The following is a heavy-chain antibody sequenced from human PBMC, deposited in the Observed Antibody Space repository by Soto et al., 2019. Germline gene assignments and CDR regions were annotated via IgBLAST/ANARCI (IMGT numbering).Heavy chain of an antibody. Sequence: ASVKVSCKASGYTFTSYAMHWVRQAPGQRLEWMGWINAGNGNTKYSQKLQGRVTITRDTSASTAYMELGSLRSDDTAVYYCARDRDSHGSSGMDVWGQGTTVTVSS. J-gene: IGHJ6*02. CDR1: GYTFTSYA. CDR2: INAGNGNT. CDR3: ARDRDSHGSSGMDV. V-gene: IGHV1-3*01. D-gene: IGHD5-18*01.